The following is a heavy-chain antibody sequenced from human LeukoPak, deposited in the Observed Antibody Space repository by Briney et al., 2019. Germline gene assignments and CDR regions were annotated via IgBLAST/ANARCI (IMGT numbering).Heavy chain of an antibody. V-gene: IGHV4-31*03. J-gene: IGHJ4*02. Sequence: SQTLSLTCTVSGGSISSGGYYWSWIRQHPGTGLEWIGYIYYSGSTYYNPSLKSRVTISVDTSKNQFSLKLSSVTAADTAVYYCARGTFGELFDYWGQGTLVSVSS. CDR2: IYYSGST. CDR1: GGSISSGGYY. CDR3: ARGTFGELFDY. D-gene: IGHD3-10*01.